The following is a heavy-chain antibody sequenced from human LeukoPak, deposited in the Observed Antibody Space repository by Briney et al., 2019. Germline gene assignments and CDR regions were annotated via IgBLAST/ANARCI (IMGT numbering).Heavy chain of an antibody. CDR1: GFTFSSYA. D-gene: IGHD1-1*01. CDR3: AGDGTGVLPGDAFDI. V-gene: IGHV3-23*01. CDR2: ISGSGGST. Sequence: GGSLRLSCAASGFTFSSYAMSWVRQAPGKGLEWVSAISGSGGSTYYADSVKGRFTISRDNSKNTLYLQMNSLRAEDTAVYYCAGDGTGVLPGDAFDIWSQGTMVTVSS. J-gene: IGHJ3*02.